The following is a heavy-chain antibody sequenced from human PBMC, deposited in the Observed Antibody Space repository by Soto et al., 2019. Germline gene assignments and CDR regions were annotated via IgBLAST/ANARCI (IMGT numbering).Heavy chain of an antibody. CDR1: GFTFSSYA. CDR3: AKDLYGDPRGWFDP. D-gene: IGHD4-17*01. V-gene: IGHV3-23*01. J-gene: IGHJ5*02. Sequence: AGGSLRLSCAASGFTFSSYAMSWVRQAPGKGLEWVSAISGSGGSTYYADSVKGRFTISRDNSKNTLYLQMNSLRAEDTAVYYCAKDLYGDPRGWFDPWGQGTLVTVSS. CDR2: ISGSGGST.